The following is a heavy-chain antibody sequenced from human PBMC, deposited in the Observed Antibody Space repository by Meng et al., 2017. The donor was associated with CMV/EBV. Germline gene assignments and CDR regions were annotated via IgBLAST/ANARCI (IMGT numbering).Heavy chain of an antibody. CDR1: GGSCSRYA. CDR2: IIPIFGTA. Sequence: VQRLKLGGGVKKSGHSVKVPCNASGGSCSRYASSGVRQAPGQGLEWMGGIIPIFGTANYAQKFQGRVTITADESTSTAYMELSSLRSEDTAVYYCARNQPSRGWSHEDYWGQGTLVTVSS. CDR3: ARNQPSRGWSHEDY. J-gene: IGHJ4*02. D-gene: IGHD2-15*01. V-gene: IGHV1-69*12.